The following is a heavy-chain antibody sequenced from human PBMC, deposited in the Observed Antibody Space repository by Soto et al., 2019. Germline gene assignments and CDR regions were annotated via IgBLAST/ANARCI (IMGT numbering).Heavy chain of an antibody. CDR3: ATDGAAGAVMGV. CDR1: GLIFSNYG. J-gene: IGHJ6*02. Sequence: EVQLVESGGGLVKPGGSLRLSCTASGLIFSNYGMNWVRQAAGKRPEWVSSISSGGEYIDYADSVKGRLTISRDNANNILYLHLTSLGVEDTAVYYFATDGAAGAVMGVWGQGTTVTVSS. CDR2: ISSGGEYI. V-gene: IGHV3-21*06. D-gene: IGHD6-13*01.